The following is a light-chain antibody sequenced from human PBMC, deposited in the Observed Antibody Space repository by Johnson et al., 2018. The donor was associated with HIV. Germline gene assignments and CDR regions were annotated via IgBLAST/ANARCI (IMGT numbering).Light chain of an antibody. V-gene: IGLV1-51*02. CDR2: ENN. J-gene: IGLJ1*01. CDR1: SSNIGNNY. Sequence: HSVLTQPPSVSAAPGQKVTISCSGSSSNIGNNYVSWYQQLPGTAPKLLIYENNKRPSGIPDRFSGSKSGTSATLGITGLQTGDEADYYCGTWDSSLSAGVFGTGTKVTVI. CDR3: GTWDSSLSAGV.